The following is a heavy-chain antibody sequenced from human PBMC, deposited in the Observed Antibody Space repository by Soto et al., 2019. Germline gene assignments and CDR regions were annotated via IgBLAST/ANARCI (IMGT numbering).Heavy chain of an antibody. D-gene: IGHD3-22*01. J-gene: IGHJ4*02. Sequence: GGSLRLSCAASGFTFSSYSMNWVRQAPGKGLEWVSYISSSSSTIYYSDSVKGRFTISRDNAKNSLYLQMNSLRDEDTAVYYCARELPISGYYPPDLDYWGQGTLVTVSS. CDR2: ISSSSSTI. CDR1: GFTFSSYS. CDR3: ARELPISGYYPPDLDY. V-gene: IGHV3-48*02.